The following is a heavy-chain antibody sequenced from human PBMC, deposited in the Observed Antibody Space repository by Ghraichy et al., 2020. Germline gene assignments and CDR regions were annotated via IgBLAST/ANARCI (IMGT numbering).Heavy chain of an antibody. CDR3: AKGAGYSYDQYYYYYMDV. V-gene: IGHV3-23*01. D-gene: IGHD5-18*01. J-gene: IGHJ6*03. Sequence: GESLNISCAASGFSFSNSAMSWVRQAPGKGLEWVSALSGSGTSAYYANSVKGRFTISRDNSKNTLYLQMNSLRAEDTAVYYCAKGAGYSYDQYYYYYMDVWGKGTTVTVSS. CDR2: LSGSGTSA. CDR1: GFSFSNSA.